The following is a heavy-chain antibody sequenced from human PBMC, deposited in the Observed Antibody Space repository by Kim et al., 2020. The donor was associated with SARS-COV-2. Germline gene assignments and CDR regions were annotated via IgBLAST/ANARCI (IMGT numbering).Heavy chain of an antibody. V-gene: IGHV3-74*01. D-gene: IGHD2-15*01. CDR2: T. J-gene: IGHJ4*02. Sequence: TSNGYAVKCRFTITSDNAKNTLYLQMSSLRAEDTAVYYCARGDARGSIDYWGQGNLVTVSS. CDR3: ARGDARGSIDY.